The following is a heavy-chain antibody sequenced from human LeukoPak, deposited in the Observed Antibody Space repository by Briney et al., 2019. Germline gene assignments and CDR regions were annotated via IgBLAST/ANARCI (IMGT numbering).Heavy chain of an antibody. J-gene: IGHJ6*02. CDR3: ARAFYGSNYYGMDV. CDR1: GYTFTSYA. D-gene: IGHD3-10*01. CDR2: ISTNTGNP. Sequence: VASVKVSCKASGYTFTSYAMNWVRQAPGQGLEWMGWISTNTGNPTYVQGSTGRFVFSLDTSVSTAYLQISSLKAEDTAVYYCARAFYGSNYYGMDVWGQGTTVTVSS. V-gene: IGHV7-4-1*02.